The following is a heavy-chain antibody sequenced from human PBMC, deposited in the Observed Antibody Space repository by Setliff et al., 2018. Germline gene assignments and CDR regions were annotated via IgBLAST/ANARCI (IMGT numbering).Heavy chain of an antibody. V-gene: IGHV4-39*07. CDR3: ARVDFTMIQGVLGL. J-gene: IGHJ1*01. Sequence: PSETLSLTCNVSGGSVSSTSHYWGWIRQPPGKGLEWIGSVYYSGYTYYNPSLQSRVTISVDMYKNQFSMKLTSVTAADTAVYYCARVDFTMIQGVLGLWGQGTLVTVSS. D-gene: IGHD3-10*01. CDR1: GGSVSSTSHY. CDR2: VYYSGYT.